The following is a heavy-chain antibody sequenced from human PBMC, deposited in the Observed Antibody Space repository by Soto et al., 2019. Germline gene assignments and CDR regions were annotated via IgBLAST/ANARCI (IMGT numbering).Heavy chain of an antibody. V-gene: IGHV1-8*01. CDR1: GYTFTSYD. CDR2: MNPNSGNT. Sequence: VQLVQSGAEVKKPGASVKVSCKASGYTFTSYDITWVRQATGQGLEWMGWMNPNSGNTGYAQKFQGRVTMTRNTSNSTVYMELSSLRSEYTVAYYCEGLMTTRGMDVWAQCTTFTVSS. J-gene: IGHJ6*02. D-gene: IGHD1-1*01. CDR3: EGLMTTRGMDV.